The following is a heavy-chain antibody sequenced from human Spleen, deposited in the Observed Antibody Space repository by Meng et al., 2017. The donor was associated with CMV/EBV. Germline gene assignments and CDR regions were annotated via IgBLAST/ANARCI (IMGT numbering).Heavy chain of an antibody. V-gene: IGHV3-73*01. CDR3: ARATYDFWYDY. D-gene: IGHD3-3*01. J-gene: IGHJ4*02. CDR1: GFTFSGSA. Sequence: GESLKISCAASGFTFSGSAMHWVRQASGKGLEWVGRIRSKANSYATAYAASVKGRFTISRDDSKNTAYLQMNSLRAEDTAVYYCARATYDFWYDYWGQGTLVTVSS. CDR2: IRSKANSYAT.